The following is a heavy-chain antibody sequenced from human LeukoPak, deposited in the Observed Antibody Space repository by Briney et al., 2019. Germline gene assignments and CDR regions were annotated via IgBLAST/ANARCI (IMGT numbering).Heavy chain of an antibody. D-gene: IGHD4-11*01. CDR1: GGTISSYY. CDR3: AREAPTTVTTGYYFDY. CDR2: FYTSVST. Sequence: SEPLFLTCTASGGTISSYYWSWIRQPAGRGLEWFGRFYTSVSTNYNPSLKSRVTMSVDTSNSQFSQKLSSVTAADTAGYDCAREAPTTVTTGYYFDYWGQGTLVTVSS. V-gene: IGHV4-4*07. J-gene: IGHJ4*02.